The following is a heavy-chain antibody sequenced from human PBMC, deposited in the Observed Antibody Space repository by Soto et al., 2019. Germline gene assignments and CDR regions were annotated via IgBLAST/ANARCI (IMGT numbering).Heavy chain of an antibody. Sequence: ETLSLTCAVYGGSFSGYYLSFILHPPGKGLEWIGEINHSGSTNYNPSLKSRVTISVDTSKNQFSLKLSSVTAADTAVYYCARGIAARPVDYFDYWGQGTLVTVSS. J-gene: IGHJ4*02. CDR2: INHSGST. V-gene: IGHV4-34*01. CDR3: ARGIAARPVDYFDY. CDR1: GGSFSGYY. D-gene: IGHD6-6*01.